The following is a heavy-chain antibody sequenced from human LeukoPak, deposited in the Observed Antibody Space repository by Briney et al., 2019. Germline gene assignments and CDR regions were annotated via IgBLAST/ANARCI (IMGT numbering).Heavy chain of an antibody. J-gene: IGHJ4*02. CDR3: ATSLDILTGYNDY. CDR2: IIPIFGTA. CDR1: GGTFSSYA. Sequence: SVKISCKASGGTFSSYAISWVRQAPGQGLEWMGRIIPIFGTANYAQKFQGRVTITTDESTSTAYMELSSLRSEDTAVYYCATSLDILTGYNDYWGQGTLVTVSS. V-gene: IGHV1-69*05. D-gene: IGHD3-9*01.